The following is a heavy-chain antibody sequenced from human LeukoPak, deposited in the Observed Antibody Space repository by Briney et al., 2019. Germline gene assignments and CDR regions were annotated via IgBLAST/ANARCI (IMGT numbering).Heavy chain of an antibody. CDR3: ARGSSGGRWYFY. V-gene: IGHV4-34*01. Sequence: SETLSLTCVVYGGSFSGYYWTWIRQPPGKGLEWIGEISHSGSTNYNPSLKSRVAISVDTSKNQFSLNLRSVTAADTAVYYCARGSSGGRWYFYWGQGTQVTVSS. CDR1: GGSFSGYY. D-gene: IGHD3-16*01. J-gene: IGHJ4*02. CDR2: ISHSGST.